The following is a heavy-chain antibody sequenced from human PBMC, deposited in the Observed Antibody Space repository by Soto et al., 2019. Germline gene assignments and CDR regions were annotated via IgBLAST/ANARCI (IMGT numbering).Heavy chain of an antibody. J-gene: IGHJ4*02. CDR2: ISTDGSYT. Sequence: EVQLVESGGGLVQPGGSLRLSCTASDFSFSRDWVHWVRQAPGKGLEWVSRISTDGSYTAYTDSVEGRFTISRDNSMDRLLLEMTGLCVQYTAVYYCASFGSAWSEAHWGPGTLVTVSS. CDR3: ASFGSAWSEAH. D-gene: IGHD6-19*01. CDR1: DFSFSRDW. V-gene: IGHV3-74*03.